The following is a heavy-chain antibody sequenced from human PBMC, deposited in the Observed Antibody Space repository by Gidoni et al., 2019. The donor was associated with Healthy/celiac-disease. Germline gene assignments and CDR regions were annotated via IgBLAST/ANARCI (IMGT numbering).Heavy chain of an antibody. D-gene: IGHD3-3*01. V-gene: IGHV1-2*02. CDR1: GSTFTGYY. CDR2: INPNIGGT. J-gene: IGHJ4*02. Sequence: QVQLVQSGAEVKKPGASVKVSCKASGSTFTGYYMHWVRQAPGQGLEWMGWINPNIGGTNYAQKFQGRVTMTRDTSISTAYMELSRLRSDDTAVYYCARGRYDFWSGSIDYWGQGTLVTVSS. CDR3: ARGRYDFWSGSIDY.